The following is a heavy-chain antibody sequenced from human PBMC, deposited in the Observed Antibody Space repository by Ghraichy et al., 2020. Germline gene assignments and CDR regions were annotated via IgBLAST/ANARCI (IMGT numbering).Heavy chain of an antibody. Sequence: GGSLRLSCAASGFTFEDYAMHWVRQAPGKGLEWVSGISWNSGSLGYADSVKGRFTISRDNAKNSLYLQMNSLRAEDTALYYCAKDRGAAYGGNSNAFDIWGQGTMVTVSS. J-gene: IGHJ3*02. CDR3: AKDRGAAYGGNSNAFDI. CDR1: GFTFEDYA. D-gene: IGHD4-23*01. CDR2: ISWNSGSL. V-gene: IGHV3-9*01.